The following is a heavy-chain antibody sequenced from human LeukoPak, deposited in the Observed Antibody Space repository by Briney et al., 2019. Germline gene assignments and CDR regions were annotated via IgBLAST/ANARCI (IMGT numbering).Heavy chain of an antibody. CDR2: ISYDGSHK. CDR1: GFSLSTYG. J-gene: IGHJ4*02. V-gene: IGHV3-30*18. Sequence: PGGSLRLSCAASGFSLSTYGMHWVRQAPGKGLEWVTLISYDGSHKYYADSVRGRFTISRDNSKNTLYLQMNSLRPEDTAVYYCAKDPYGGNSPLYFDYWGQRTLVSVSS. D-gene: IGHD4-23*01. CDR3: AKDPYGGNSPLYFDY.